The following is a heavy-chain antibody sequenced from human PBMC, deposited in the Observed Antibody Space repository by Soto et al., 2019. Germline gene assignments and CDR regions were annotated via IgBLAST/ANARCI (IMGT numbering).Heavy chain of an antibody. CDR3: ARHGSGSFLFYYYYGMDV. CDR1: GYSFTSYW. CDR2: IYPGDSDT. V-gene: IGHV5-51*01. D-gene: IGHD1-26*01. J-gene: IGHJ6*02. Sequence: GESLKISCKGSGYSFTSYWIGWVRQMPGKGLEWMGIIYPGDSDTRYSPSFQGQVTISADKSSSTAYLQWSSLKASDTAMYYCARHGSGSFLFYYYYGMDVWGQGTTVTAP.